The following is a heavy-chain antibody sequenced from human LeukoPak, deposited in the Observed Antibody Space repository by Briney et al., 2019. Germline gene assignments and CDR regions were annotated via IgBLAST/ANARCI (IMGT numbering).Heavy chain of an antibody. CDR1: GYTFTSYD. CDR3: ARGRRLWAYCGGDCYSGAGVADSVY. Sequence: ASVKVSCKASGYTFTSYDINWVRQATGQGLEWMGWMNPNSGNTGYAQKFQGRVTMTRNTSISTAYMELSSLRSEDTAVYYCARGRRLWAYCGGDCYSGAGVADSVYWGQGTLVTVSS. CDR2: MNPNSGNT. D-gene: IGHD2-21*02. V-gene: IGHV1-8*01. J-gene: IGHJ4*02.